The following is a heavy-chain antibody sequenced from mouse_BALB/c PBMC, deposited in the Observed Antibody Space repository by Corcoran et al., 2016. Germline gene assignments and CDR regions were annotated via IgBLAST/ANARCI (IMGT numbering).Heavy chain of an antibody. D-gene: IGHD2-4*01. CDR3: VRAFDYDRQGVAD. CDR1: GFSLSSSGMN. J-gene: IGHJ3*01. Sequence: QVTLKESGPGILQPSQTLSLTCSFSGFSLSSSGMNVGWIRQPSGKGLEWLAVIWWNDDKYFTPALKSRLTISKATSNNQVFLKIASVVTADTATYCGVRAFDYDRQGVADWGKGTLVTISA. V-gene: IGHV8-8*01. CDR2: IWWNDDK.